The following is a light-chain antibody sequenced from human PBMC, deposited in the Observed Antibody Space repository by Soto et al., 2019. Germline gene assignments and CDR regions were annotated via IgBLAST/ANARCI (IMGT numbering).Light chain of an antibody. V-gene: IGKV3-20*01. CDR1: QSVRNN. CDR2: DAT. CDR3: HHYGSSPYT. J-gene: IGKJ2*01. Sequence: EVVMTQSPATLSVSPGERATLSCKASQSVRNNLVWYQQKPGQAPRPIIYDATTRATGIPVRFSGSGSGTDFTLTINRLEPEDFAVYYCHHYGSSPYTFGLGTKLEIK.